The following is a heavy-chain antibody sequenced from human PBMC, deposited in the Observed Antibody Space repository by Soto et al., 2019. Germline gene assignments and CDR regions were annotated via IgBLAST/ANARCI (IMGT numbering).Heavy chain of an antibody. CDR1: GGSFSGYY. J-gene: IGHJ6*02. Sequence: SETLSLTCAVYGGSFSGYYWSWIRQPPGKGLEWIGEINHSGSTNYNPSLKSRVTISVDTSKNQFSLKLSYVTAEDTAVYYCARNIWDPERFKGYSRYYGMDVWGQGNTLTVS. D-gene: IGHD3-16*01. CDR2: INHSGST. V-gene: IGHV4-34*01. CDR3: ARNIWDPERFKGYSRYYGMDV.